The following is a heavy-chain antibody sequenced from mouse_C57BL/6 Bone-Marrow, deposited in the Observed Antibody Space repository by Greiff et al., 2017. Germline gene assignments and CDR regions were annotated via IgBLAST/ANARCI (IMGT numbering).Heavy chain of an antibody. Sequence: QVHVKQSGPELVKPGASVKISCKASGYTFTDYYINWVKQRPGQGLAWIGWIYPGSGNTKYNEKFKGKATLTVDTSSSPAYMQLSSLTSEDSAVYFCAGVVWSDWYFDVWGTGTTVTVSS. CDR2: IYPGSGNT. V-gene: IGHV1-84*01. J-gene: IGHJ1*03. CDR1: GYTFTDYY. CDR3: AGVVWSDWYFDV. D-gene: IGHD2-10*02.